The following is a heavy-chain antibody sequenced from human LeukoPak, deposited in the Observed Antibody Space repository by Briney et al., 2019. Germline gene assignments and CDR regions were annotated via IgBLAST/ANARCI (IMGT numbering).Heavy chain of an antibody. J-gene: IGHJ5*02. V-gene: IGHV3-23*01. CDR3: AKGWEFRVVIPAAVS. D-gene: IGHD3-3*01. Sequence: PGGSLRLSCEGSGFIFSSYVMTWVRQAPGKGLQWVSSISGSGESTYYADSMKGRFTISRDNSKNTLSLQMNSLRAEDTAVYFCAKGWEFRVVIPAAVSWGQGTLVTVSS. CDR1: GFIFSSYV. CDR2: ISGSGEST.